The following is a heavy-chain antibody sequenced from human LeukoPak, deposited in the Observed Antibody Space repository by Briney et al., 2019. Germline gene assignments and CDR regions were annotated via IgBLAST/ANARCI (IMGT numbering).Heavy chain of an antibody. V-gene: IGHV3-48*04. CDR1: GFTFSSYS. J-gene: IGHJ4*02. CDR3: ARVAPNWTFDY. CDR2: ISSSSSTI. Sequence: GGSLRLSCAASGFTFSSYSMNWVRQAPGKGLEWVSYISSSSSTIYYADSVKGRFTISRDNAKNSLYLQMNSLRAEDTAVYYCARVAPNWTFDYWGQGTLVTVSS. D-gene: IGHD1-20*01.